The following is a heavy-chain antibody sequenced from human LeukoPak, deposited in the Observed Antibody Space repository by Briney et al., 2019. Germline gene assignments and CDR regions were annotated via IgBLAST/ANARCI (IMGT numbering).Heavy chain of an antibody. CDR2: IKQDGSEK. CDR3: ATYSILNAREFRY. Sequence: GGSLRLSCAASEFTFTNYWMSWVRQAPGKGLEWVANIKQDGSEKYYVDSVRGRFTISRDNAKNSLYLQMNSLRAEDTAVYYCATYSILNAREFRYWGQGTLVTVTS. J-gene: IGHJ1*01. V-gene: IGHV3-7*01. CDR1: EFTFTNYW. D-gene: IGHD4-11*01.